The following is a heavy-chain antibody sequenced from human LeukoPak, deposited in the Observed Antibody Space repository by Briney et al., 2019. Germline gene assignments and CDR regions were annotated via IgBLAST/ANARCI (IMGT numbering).Heavy chain of an antibody. D-gene: IGHD3-10*01. CDR3: AKGFDQDVGFGEPLDY. Sequence: PGGSLRLSCAASGFTFDDYAMHWVRQAPGKGLEWVSGISWNSGSIGYADSVKGRFTVSRDNAKNSLYLQMNSLRAEDMALYYCAKGFDQDVGFGEPLDYWGQGTLVTVSS. V-gene: IGHV3-9*03. J-gene: IGHJ4*02. CDR2: ISWNSGSI. CDR1: GFTFDDYA.